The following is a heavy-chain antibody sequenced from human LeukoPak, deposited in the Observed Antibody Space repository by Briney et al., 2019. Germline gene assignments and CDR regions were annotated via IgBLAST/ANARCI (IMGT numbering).Heavy chain of an antibody. D-gene: IGHD2-15*01. CDR3: ARGDCSGGSCYLFDY. V-gene: IGHV4-39*01. CDR1: GGSISSSSYY. Sequence: PSETLSLTCTVSGGSISSSSYYWGWIRQPPGKGLEWIGSIYYSGSTYYNPSLKSRVTISVDTSKNQFSLKLSSVTAADTAVYYCARGDCSGGSCYLFDYRGQGALVTVSS. CDR2: IYYSGST. J-gene: IGHJ4*02.